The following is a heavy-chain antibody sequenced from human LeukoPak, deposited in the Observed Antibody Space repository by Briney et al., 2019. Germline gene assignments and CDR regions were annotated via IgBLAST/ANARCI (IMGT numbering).Heavy chain of an antibody. D-gene: IGHD1-26*01. CDR3: ARDGWESGDY. CDR2: IYYSGIT. V-gene: IGHV4-38-2*02. CDR1: GYSISSGYY. J-gene: IGHJ4*02. Sequence: PSETLSLTCTVSGYSISSGYYWGWIRQAPGKGLEWIGSIYYSGITHYNASLKSRVTISVDMSTNQFSLRLSSVTAADTAVYYCARDGWESGDYWGQGILVTVSS.